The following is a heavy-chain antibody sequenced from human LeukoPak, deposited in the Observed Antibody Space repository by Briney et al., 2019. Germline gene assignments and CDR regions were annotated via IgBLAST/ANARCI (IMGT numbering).Heavy chain of an antibody. CDR2: IYYSGST. V-gene: IGHV4-59*08. CDR3: ARGGSTYYDNSEVDY. D-gene: IGHD3-22*01. Sequence: SETLSLTCTVSGGSISSYYWGWIRQPPGKGLEWIGNIYYSGSTNYNPSLKSRVTISVDTSKNQFSLKLSSVTAADTAVYYCARGGSTYYDNSEVDYWGQGTLVTVSS. J-gene: IGHJ4*02. CDR1: GGSISSYY.